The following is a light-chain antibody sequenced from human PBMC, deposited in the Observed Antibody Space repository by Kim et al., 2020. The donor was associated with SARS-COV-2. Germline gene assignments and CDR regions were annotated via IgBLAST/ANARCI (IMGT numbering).Light chain of an antibody. CDR3: QQYGSSPLYT. Sequence: EIVLTQSPGTLSLSPGERATLSCRASQSVSSSYLAWYQQKPGQAPRLLIYGASSRATGIPDRFSGIGSGTDFTLTISRLEPEDFAVYYCQQYGSSPLYTFGQGTKLEI. V-gene: IGKV3-20*01. CDR2: GAS. CDR1: QSVSSSY. J-gene: IGKJ2*01.